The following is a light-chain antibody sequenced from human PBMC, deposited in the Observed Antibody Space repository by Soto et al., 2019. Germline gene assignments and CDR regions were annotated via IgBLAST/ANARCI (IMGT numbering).Light chain of an antibody. CDR2: GAS. J-gene: IGKJ2*01. Sequence: EIVMTQSPATLSVSPGERATLSCRASKSVSRNLAWYQQKPGQAPRLLIYGASTRATGIPSRFSGSRSGTEFTLTISTLQSEDFAVYYCQQYNNWPPYTFGQGTKLEIK. V-gene: IGKV3-15*01. CDR3: QQYNNWPPYT. CDR1: KSVSRN.